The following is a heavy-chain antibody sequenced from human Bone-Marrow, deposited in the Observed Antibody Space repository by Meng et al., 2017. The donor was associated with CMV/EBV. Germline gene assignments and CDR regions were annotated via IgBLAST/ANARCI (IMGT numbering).Heavy chain of an antibody. Sequence: GESLKISCAASGFGLSNYGINWVRQAPGKGLEWVSVLYNSDGRTHYADSVKGRFTISRDRSKNTFYLQMRSLRGDDTAVYYCAQGPGGGGYGVWGQGTLVTVSS. CDR3: AQGPGGGGYGV. V-gene: IGHV3-23*03. J-gene: IGHJ4*02. CDR1: GFGLSNYG. CDR2: LYNSDGRT. D-gene: IGHD6-25*01.